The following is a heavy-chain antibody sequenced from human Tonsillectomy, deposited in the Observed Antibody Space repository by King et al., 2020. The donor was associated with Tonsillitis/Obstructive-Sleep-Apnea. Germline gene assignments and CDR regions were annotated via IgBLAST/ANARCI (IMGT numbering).Heavy chain of an antibody. V-gene: IGHV4-34*01. CDR1: GGSFSSHY. J-gene: IGHJ6*03. D-gene: IGHD6-19*01. CDR2: ISHSGST. Sequence: VQLQQWGAGLLKPSETLSLTCAVYGGSFSSHYWSWIRQPPGKGLEWVGEISHSGSTNYNPSLKSRVTISVDTSKKQFSLQLSSVTAADTAVYYCARASGTAVAGGYYYYMDVWGKGTPVTVSS. CDR3: ARASGTAVAGGYYYYMDV.